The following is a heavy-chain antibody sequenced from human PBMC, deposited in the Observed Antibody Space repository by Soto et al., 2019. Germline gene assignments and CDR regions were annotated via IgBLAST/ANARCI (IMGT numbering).Heavy chain of an antibody. CDR2: IYPDDSDT. CDR1: GYTFTSYW. J-gene: IGHJ6*02. V-gene: IGHV5-51*01. D-gene: IGHD3-10*01. CDR3: ARQNKYFHASGNLYGMDV. Sequence: GESLKISCKGSGYTFTSYWIGWVRQMPGKGLEWMGLIYPDDSDTRYSPSFQGQVTISADKSISTAYLQWSSLKASDTAVYYCARQNKYFHASGNLYGMDVWGQGTTVTVSS.